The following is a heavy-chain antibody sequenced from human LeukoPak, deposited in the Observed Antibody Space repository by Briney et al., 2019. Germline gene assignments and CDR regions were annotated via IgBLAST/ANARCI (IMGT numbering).Heavy chain of an antibody. CDR1: GFTFSIYA. CDR2: ISYDGSNK. D-gene: IGHD6-13*01. J-gene: IGHJ4*02. CDR3: ARDKYRSSWYGNFDY. V-gene: IGHV3-30*01. Sequence: PGRSLRLSCAASGFTFSIYAMHWVPHAPGKGLERVAVISYDGSNKYYADSVKGRFTISRDNSKNTLYLQMNSLRAEDTAVYYCARDKYRSSWYGNFDYWGQGTLVTVSS.